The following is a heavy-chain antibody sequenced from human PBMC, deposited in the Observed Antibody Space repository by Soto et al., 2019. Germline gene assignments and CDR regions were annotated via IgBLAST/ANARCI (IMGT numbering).Heavy chain of an antibody. CDR1: GFTFSSYW. CDR3: ARAVDIVDILDY. D-gene: IGHD5-12*01. V-gene: IGHV3-74*01. Sequence: GGSLRLSCAASGFTFSSYWMHWVRQAPGKGLVWVSRINSDGSSTSYADSVKGRFTISRDNAKNTLYLQMNSLRAEDTAVYYCARAVDIVDILDYWGQGTLVTVSS. J-gene: IGHJ4*02. CDR2: INSDGSST.